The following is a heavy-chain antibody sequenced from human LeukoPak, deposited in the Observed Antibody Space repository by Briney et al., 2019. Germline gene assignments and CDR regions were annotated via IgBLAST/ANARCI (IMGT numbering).Heavy chain of an antibody. CDR2: TYTSGST. CDR3: ARVSSSWYQDWYFDL. V-gene: IGHV4-4*07. D-gene: IGHD6-13*01. Sequence: SETLSLTCTVSGGSISSYDWSWIRQPAGKGLEWIGRTYTSGSTNYNPSLKSRVTMSVGVSKNQFSLKPSSMIAADTAVYYCARVSSSWYQDWYFDLWGRGTLVTVPS. CDR1: GGSISSYD. J-gene: IGHJ2*01.